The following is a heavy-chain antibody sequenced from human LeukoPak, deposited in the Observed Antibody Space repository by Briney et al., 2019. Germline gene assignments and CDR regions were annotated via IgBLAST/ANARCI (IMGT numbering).Heavy chain of an antibody. J-gene: IGHJ4*02. D-gene: IGHD4-17*01. CDR3: ARVSGDYAVDY. Sequence: PSQTLSLTCTVSGGSISSGDYSWSWIRQPPGKGLEWIGYIYYSGSTYYNPSLKSRVTISVDTSKNQFSLKLSSVTAADTAVYYCARVSGDYAVDYWGQGTLVTVSS. CDR2: IYYSGST. CDR1: GGSISSGDYS. V-gene: IGHV4-30-4*01.